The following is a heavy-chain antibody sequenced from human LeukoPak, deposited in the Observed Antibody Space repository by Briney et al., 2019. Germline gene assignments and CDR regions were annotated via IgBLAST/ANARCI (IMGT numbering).Heavy chain of an antibody. CDR2: INSDGIST. CDR1: GFTFSNYW. J-gene: IGHJ4*02. CDR3: ARGGLEGYY. V-gene: IGHV3-74*01. Sequence: GGSLRLSCAASGFTFSNYWMHWVRQSPGKGLVWVSRINSDGISTNYADSVKGRFTISRDNPKNTLYLQMNSLRAEDTAVYYCARGGLEGYYWGQGTLVTVS.